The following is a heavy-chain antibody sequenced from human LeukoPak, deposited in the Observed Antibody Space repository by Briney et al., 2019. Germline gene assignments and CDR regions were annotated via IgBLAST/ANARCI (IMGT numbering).Heavy chain of an antibody. Sequence: GGSLRLSCEASGFTVSSNYMSWVRQAPGKGLEWVSTIYTSGSTYYADSVKGRFTISRDNSQNTLYLQMNSLRAEDTAVYYCTKGLWAGVSAARDWGQGTLVTVSS. CDR3: TKGLWAGVSAARD. J-gene: IGHJ4*02. D-gene: IGHD2-8*01. CDR2: IYTSGST. CDR1: GFTVSSNY. V-gene: IGHV3-66*01.